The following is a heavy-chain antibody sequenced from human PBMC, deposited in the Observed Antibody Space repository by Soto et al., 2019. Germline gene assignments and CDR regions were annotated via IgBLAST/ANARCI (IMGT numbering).Heavy chain of an antibody. CDR2: INSDGSST. V-gene: IGHV3-74*01. Sequence: HGGSLRLSCAASGFTFSSYWMHWVRQAPGKGLVWVSRINSDGSSTSYADSVKGRFTISRDNAKNTLYLQMNSLRAEDTAVYYCARDSVLRFLEWLGGYMDVWGKGTTVTVSS. D-gene: IGHD3-3*01. J-gene: IGHJ6*03. CDR3: ARDSVLRFLEWLGGYMDV. CDR1: GFTFSSYW.